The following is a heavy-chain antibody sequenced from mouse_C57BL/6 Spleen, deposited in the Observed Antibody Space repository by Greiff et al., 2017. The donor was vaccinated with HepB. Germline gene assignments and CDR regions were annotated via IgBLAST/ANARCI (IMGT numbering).Heavy chain of an antibody. V-gene: IGHV5-9*01. J-gene: IGHJ1*03. CDR3: ARHGRGWYFDV. Sequence: EVKLMESGGGLVKPGGSLKLSCAASGFTFSSYTMSWVRQTPEKRLEWVATISGGGGNTYYPDSVKGRFTISRDNAKNTLYLQMSSLRSEDTALYYCARHGRGWYFDVWGTGTTVTVSS. CDR1: GFTFSSYT. CDR2: ISGGGGNT.